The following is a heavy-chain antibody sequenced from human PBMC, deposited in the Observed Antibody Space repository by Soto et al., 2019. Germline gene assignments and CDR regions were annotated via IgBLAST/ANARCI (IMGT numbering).Heavy chain of an antibody. J-gene: IGHJ1*01. Sequence: EVQLVESGGGLIQPGGSLRLSCAASRFTVSSNYMSWVRQAPGKGLGWVSVIYSGGSTYYADSVKGRFTISRDNSKNTLYLQMNCLRAEDTAVYYCARDRVESGYPEYFQHWGQGTLVTVSS. V-gene: IGHV3-53*01. CDR3: ARDRVESGYPEYFQH. CDR2: IYSGGST. CDR1: RFTVSSNY. D-gene: IGHD3-22*01.